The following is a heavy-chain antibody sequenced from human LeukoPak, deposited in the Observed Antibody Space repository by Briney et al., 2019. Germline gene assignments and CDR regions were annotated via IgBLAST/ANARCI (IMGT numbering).Heavy chain of an antibody. V-gene: IGHV3-74*01. CDR1: GFIFSDHW. CDR2: ISRDGSST. D-gene: IGHD2-2*02. CDR3: ARDCSDTGCYNTAFDY. J-gene: IGHJ4*02. Sequence: PGGSLRLSCAASGFIFSDHWMHWVRQAPGKGLVWVSRISRDGSSTSYADSVKGRFTISRDNAKNTLYLQMNTLRAEDTAVYYCARDCSDTGCYNTAFDYWGQGTLVTVSS.